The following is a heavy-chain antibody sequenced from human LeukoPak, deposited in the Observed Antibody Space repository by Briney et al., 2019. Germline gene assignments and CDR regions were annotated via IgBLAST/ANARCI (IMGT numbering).Heavy chain of an antibody. Sequence: SETLSLTCTVSGGSISSSSYYWGRIRQPPGKGLEWIGSIYYSGSTYYNPSLKSRVTISVDTSKNQFSLKLSSVTAADTAVYYCARTTRFEDIAWFDPWGQGTLVTVSS. CDR2: IYYSGST. J-gene: IGHJ5*02. CDR1: GGSISSSSYY. V-gene: IGHV4-39*01. D-gene: IGHD3-16*01. CDR3: ARTTRFEDIAWFDP.